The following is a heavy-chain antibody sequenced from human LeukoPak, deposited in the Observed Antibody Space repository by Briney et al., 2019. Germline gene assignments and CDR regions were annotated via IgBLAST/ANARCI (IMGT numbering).Heavy chain of an antibody. Sequence: GGSLRLSCAASGFTFSGYEMNWVRQAPGKGLEWVSYISTTGSSIYYADSVKGRFTISRDNVKNLLYLQMNSLRAEDTAVYYCARVQRGIAVALDYWGQGTLATVSS. V-gene: IGHV3-48*03. CDR2: ISTTGSSI. CDR3: ARVQRGIAVALDY. D-gene: IGHD6-19*01. J-gene: IGHJ4*02. CDR1: GFTFSGYE.